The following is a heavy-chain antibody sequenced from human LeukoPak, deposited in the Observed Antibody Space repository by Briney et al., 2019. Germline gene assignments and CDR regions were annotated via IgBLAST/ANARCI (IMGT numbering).Heavy chain of an antibody. CDR1: GGSISSSNW. J-gene: IGHJ6*02. CDR3: ARESCSSTSCYAEAPHYYGMDV. CDR2: IYHSGST. Sequence: PSETLSLTCAVSGGSISSSNWWSWVRQPPGKGLEWIGEIYHSGSTNYNPSLKSRVTISVDKSKNQFSLKLSSVTAADTAVYYCARESCSSTSCYAEAPHYYGMDVWGQGTTVTVSS. D-gene: IGHD2-2*01. V-gene: IGHV4-4*02.